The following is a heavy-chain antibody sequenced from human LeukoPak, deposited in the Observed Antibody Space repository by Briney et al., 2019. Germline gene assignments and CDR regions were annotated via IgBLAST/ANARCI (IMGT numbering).Heavy chain of an antibody. J-gene: IGHJ4*02. CDR3: AKDHAMFAVVTYFEY. CDR1: GFTFSTSV. V-gene: IGHV3-23*01. Sequence: GGSLRLSCATSGFTFSTSVMNSVRHAPGKGLEWVSGIGGNTYYADSVKGRFTISRDTSRSTLYLHMSSLRGDDTALYFCAKDHAMFAVVTYFEYWGQGTLVSVSS. D-gene: IGHD3-10*02. CDR2: IGGNT.